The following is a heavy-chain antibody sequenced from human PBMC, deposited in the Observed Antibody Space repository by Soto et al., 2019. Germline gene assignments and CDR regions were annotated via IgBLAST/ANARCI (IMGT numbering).Heavy chain of an antibody. CDR3: AREGLITMIVVGDAFDI. CDR1: GFTFSSYS. V-gene: IGHV3-21*01. J-gene: IGHJ3*02. Sequence: GESLKISCAASGFTFSSYSMNWVRQAPGKGLEWVSSISSSSSYIYYADSVKGRFTISRDNAKNSLYLQMNSLRAEDTAVYYCAREGLITMIVVGDAFDIWGQGTMVTVSS. CDR2: ISSSSSYI. D-gene: IGHD3-22*01.